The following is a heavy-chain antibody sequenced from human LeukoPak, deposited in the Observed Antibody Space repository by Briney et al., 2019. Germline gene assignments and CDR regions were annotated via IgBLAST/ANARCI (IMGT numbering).Heavy chain of an antibody. CDR1: GGSMSGHY. V-gene: IGHV4-59*11. D-gene: IGHD3-10*01. Sequence: PSETLSLTCAVSGGSMSGHYWTWIRQPPGKGLEWIGNTHYSGSTSSNPSLKSRVTILADTSKNQFSLQLTSVTAADTAVYYCARDDYRGVTNFDPWGQGTLVTVSS. CDR3: ARDDYRGVTNFDP. J-gene: IGHJ5*02. CDR2: THYSGST.